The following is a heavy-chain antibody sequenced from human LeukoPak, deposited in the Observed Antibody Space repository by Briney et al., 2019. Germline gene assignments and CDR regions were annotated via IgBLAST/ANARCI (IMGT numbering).Heavy chain of an antibody. V-gene: IGHV4-59*01. CDR2: IYYSGST. CDR3: ARELGYYDSSGYDH. D-gene: IGHD3-22*01. CDR1: GGSISSYY. J-gene: IGHJ4*02. Sequence: SETLSLTCSVSGGSISSYYWSWIRQPPGKGLEWIGHIYYSGSTNYNPSLKSRVTISVDTSKNQFSLKLSSVTAADTAVYYCARELGYYDSSGYDHWGQGTLVTVSS.